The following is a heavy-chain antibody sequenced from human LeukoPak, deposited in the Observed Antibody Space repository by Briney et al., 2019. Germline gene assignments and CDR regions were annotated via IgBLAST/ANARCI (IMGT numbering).Heavy chain of an antibody. V-gene: IGHV3-23*01. CDR2: ISDSGGST. D-gene: IGHD1-26*01. CDR3: AKDHGGGYSSGFDY. Sequence: GGSLRLSCAASGFTFSSYAMSWVRQAPGEGLEWVSTISDSGGSTYYADSVKGRFTISRDNSKNTLYLQMNSLRAEDTAVYYCAKDHGGGYSSGFDYWGQGTLVTVSS. CDR1: GFTFSSYA. J-gene: IGHJ4*02.